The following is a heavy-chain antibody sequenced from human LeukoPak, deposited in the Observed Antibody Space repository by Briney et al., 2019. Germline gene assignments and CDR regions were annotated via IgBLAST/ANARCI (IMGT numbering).Heavy chain of an antibody. CDR2: IYYSGST. CDR1: GGSISSGGYY. D-gene: IGHD5-12*01. J-gene: IGHJ4*02. CDR3: ARGSGATITDY. Sequence: SETLSLTCTVSGGSISSGGYYWSWIRQHPGKGLEWIGYIYYSGSTYYNPSLKSRLTVSVDTSKNQFSLKLSSVTAADTAVYYCARGSGATITDYWGQGTLVTVSS. V-gene: IGHV4-31*03.